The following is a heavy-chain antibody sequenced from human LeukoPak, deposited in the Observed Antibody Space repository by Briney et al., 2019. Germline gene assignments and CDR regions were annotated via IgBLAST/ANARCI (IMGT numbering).Heavy chain of an antibody. CDR2: ISSSGSAM. D-gene: IGHD5-18*01. CDR1: EFNFSSYE. CDR3: AVQRTLWQQVLDH. J-gene: IGHJ4*02. V-gene: IGHV3-48*03. Sequence: GGSLRLSCAASEFNFSSYEMYWVRQAPGKGLEWVSYISSSGSAMYYADSVKGRFTISRDNAKNSLYLQMNSLRAEDTAVYYCAVQRTLWQQVLDHWGQGTLVTVSS.